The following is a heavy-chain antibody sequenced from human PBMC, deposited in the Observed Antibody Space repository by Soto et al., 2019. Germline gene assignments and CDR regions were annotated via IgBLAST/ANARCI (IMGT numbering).Heavy chain of an antibody. V-gene: IGHV1-3*01. CDR3: ARMETGRVVTRPNWFDP. D-gene: IGHD2-21*02. CDR1: GYTFTSYA. J-gene: IGHJ5*02. Sequence: QAQLVQSGAEVKKPGASVKVSCKASGYTFTSYAMHWVRQAPGQRLEWMGWINAGNGYTKYSQNFQGRVTITRDTSAGPAYMELSSLRSEDTAVYYCARMETGRVVTRPNWFDPWGQGTLVTVSS. CDR2: INAGNGYT.